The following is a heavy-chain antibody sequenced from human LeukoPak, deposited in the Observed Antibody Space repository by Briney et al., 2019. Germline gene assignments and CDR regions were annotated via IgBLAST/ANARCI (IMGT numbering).Heavy chain of an antibody. J-gene: IGHJ3*02. CDR1: GGSVSSGSYY. Sequence: SETLSLTCTVSGGSVSSGSYYWSWIRQPPGKGLEWIGYIYYSGSTNYNPSLKSRVTISVDTSKNQFSLELSSVTAADTAVYYCARIKSYYDILTGYQGTRDAFDIWGQGTMVTVSS. V-gene: IGHV4-61*01. CDR2: IYYSGST. CDR3: ARIKSYYDILTGYQGTRDAFDI. D-gene: IGHD3-9*01.